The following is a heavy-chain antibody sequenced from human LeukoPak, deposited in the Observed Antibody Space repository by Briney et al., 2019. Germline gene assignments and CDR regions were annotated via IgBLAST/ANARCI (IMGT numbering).Heavy chain of an antibody. Sequence: GESLKISCKGSGYSFTSYWIGWVRQMPGKGLEWMGIIYPGDSDTRYSPSFQGQVTISADKSISTAYLQWSSLKASDTAMYYXXXLTGDYDILTGYYNSIKFDPWGQGTLVTVSS. CDR3: XXLTGDYDILTGYYNSIKFDP. CDR2: IYPGDSDT. V-gene: IGHV5-51*01. CDR1: GYSFTSYW. D-gene: IGHD3-9*01. J-gene: IGHJ5*02.